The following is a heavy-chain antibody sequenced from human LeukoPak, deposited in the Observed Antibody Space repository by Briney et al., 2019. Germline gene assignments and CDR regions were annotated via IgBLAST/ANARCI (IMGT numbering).Heavy chain of an antibody. CDR2: IYYSGST. CDR3: ARVSSGVYFDY. D-gene: IGHD2-15*01. V-gene: IGHV4-59*01. Sequence: KPSETLSLTCTVSGGSISSYYWSWIRHPPGKGLELIGYIYYSGSTNYSPSLKSRVTISVDTSKNQFSLKLSSVTTADTAVYYCARVSSGVYFDYWGQGTLVTVSS. J-gene: IGHJ4*02. CDR1: GGSISSYY.